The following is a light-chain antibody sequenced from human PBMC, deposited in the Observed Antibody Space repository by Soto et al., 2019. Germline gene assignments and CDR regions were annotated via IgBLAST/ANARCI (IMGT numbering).Light chain of an antibody. CDR3: AAWNDGLSGFV. CDR1: SSDIGSNA. J-gene: IGLJ1*01. V-gene: IGLV1-47*01. Sequence: QSALTQPPSTSRTPGQRVTISCSGSSSDIGSNAVYWYQQLPGTAPKLLIYRNNQRPSGVPDRFSGTKSGTSASLAISGLRSEDEADYYCAAWNDGLSGFVFGTGTQLTVL. CDR2: RNN.